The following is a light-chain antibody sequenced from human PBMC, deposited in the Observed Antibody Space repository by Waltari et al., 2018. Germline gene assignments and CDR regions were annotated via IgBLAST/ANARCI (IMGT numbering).Light chain of an antibody. CDR1: QSIQTF. J-gene: IGKJ3*01. CDR3: QHRDNWLFT. V-gene: IGKV3-11*01. Sequence: EIVLTQAPATLSFSPGARATLSCRASQSIQTFLAWYQQKPGQAPRLLIYNSSLRASGVPVRFSGSGSGTDFTLTISHLEPEDFAFYFCQHRDNWLFTFGPGTKVEIK. CDR2: NSS.